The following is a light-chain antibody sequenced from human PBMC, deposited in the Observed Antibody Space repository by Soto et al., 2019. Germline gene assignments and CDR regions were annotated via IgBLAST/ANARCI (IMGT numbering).Light chain of an antibody. CDR1: QSVTDNY. J-gene: IGKJ1*01. Sequence: EMVLTQSPATLSLSPGERATLSCRASQSVTDNYLAWYQQKPGQAPRLVISGASSRTSGIPDRFSASGSGTDFTLTISRLEPEDFAVYYCQQYSRAPLTFGQGTKVEIK. CDR2: GAS. CDR3: QQYSRAPLT. V-gene: IGKV3-20*01.